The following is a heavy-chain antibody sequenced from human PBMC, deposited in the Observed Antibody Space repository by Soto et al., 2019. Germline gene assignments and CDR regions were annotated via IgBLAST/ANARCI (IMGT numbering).Heavy chain of an antibody. CDR3: VPLCRYCSTTTPS. CDR1: GFTFSTYA. V-gene: IGHV3-23*01. D-gene: IGHD2-2*01. CDR2: ISGNGGDYT. J-gene: IGHJ4*02. Sequence: EVQLLESGGGLVQPGGSLRLSCAASGFTFSTYAMSWVRQAPLKGLEWVSAISGNGGDYTYYADSVKGRFTISRDNSKNTLYLQMNSLRAEDTAVDYCVPLCRYCSTTTPSWGQGTLVTVSS.